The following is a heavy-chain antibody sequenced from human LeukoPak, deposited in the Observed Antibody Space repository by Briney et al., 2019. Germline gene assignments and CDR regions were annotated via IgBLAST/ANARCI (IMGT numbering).Heavy chain of an antibody. Sequence: PGGSLRLSCAASGFTFSSYGMNWVRQAPGKGLEWVSSISSSSSYIYYADSVKGRFTISRDNAKNSLYLQMNSLRAEDTAVYYCARLTVRGDDWFDPWGQGTLVTVSS. CDR1: GFTFSSYG. CDR2: ISSSSSYI. J-gene: IGHJ5*02. D-gene: IGHD3-10*01. V-gene: IGHV3-21*01. CDR3: ARLTVRGDDWFDP.